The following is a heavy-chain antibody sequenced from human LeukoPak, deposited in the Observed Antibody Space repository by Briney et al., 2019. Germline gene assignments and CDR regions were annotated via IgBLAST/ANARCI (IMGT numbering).Heavy chain of an antibody. V-gene: IGHV3-7*01. CDR3: ARVYGRYCSSTSCYGDYYYYMDV. CDR1: GFTFSSSW. D-gene: IGHD2-2*01. CDR2: IKQDGSEK. J-gene: IGHJ6*03. Sequence: GGSLRLSCAASGFTFSSSWMSWVRQAPGKGLEWVANIKQDGSEKYYVDSVKGRFTISRDNAKNSLYLQMNSLRAEDTAVYYCARVYGRYCSSTSCYGDYYYYMDVWGKGTTVTVSS.